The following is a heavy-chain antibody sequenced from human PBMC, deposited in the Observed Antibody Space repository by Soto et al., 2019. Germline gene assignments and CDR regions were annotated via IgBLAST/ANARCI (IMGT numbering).Heavy chain of an antibody. V-gene: IGHV4-38-2*01. CDR3: ATTSGSFQY. Sequence: SETLSLTCAVSGYSISSGYYWGWIRQPPGRGLGWIGSIYHSGRTYYKPSLKSRLTISIDASKNQFSLKLTSVTAADTALDFCATTSGSFQYWGQGTLVTVSS. CDR2: IYHSGRT. CDR1: GYSISSGYY. D-gene: IGHD1-26*01. J-gene: IGHJ4*02.